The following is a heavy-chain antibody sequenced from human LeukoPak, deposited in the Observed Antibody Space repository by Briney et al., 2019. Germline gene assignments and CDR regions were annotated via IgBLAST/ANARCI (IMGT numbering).Heavy chain of an antibody. D-gene: IGHD2-2*02. CDR3: ARDIVVVPAAILGVYYYGMDV. CDR1: GFTFSSYW. V-gene: IGHV3-7*01. CDR2: IKQDGSEK. Sequence: GGSLRLSCAASGFTFSSYWMSWVRKAPGKGLEGVANIKQDGSEKYYVDSVKGRFTISRDNAKDSLYLQMNSLRAEDTAVYYCARDIVVVPAAILGVYYYGMDVWGQGTTVTVSS. J-gene: IGHJ6*02.